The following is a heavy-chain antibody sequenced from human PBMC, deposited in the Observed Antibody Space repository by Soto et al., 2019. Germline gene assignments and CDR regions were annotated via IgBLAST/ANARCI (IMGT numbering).Heavy chain of an antibody. D-gene: IGHD2-2*01. CDR2: IWYDGSNK. V-gene: IGHV3-33*01. CDR3: ARDSGIVLVPAAIHDNWFDP. J-gene: IGHJ5*02. CDR1: GFTFSSYG. Sequence: GGSLRLSCAASGFTFSSYGMHWVRQAPGKGLEWVAVIWYDGSNKYYADSVKGRFTISRDNSKNTLYLQMNSLRAEDTAVYYCARDSGIVLVPAAIHDNWFDPWGQGTLLTVSS.